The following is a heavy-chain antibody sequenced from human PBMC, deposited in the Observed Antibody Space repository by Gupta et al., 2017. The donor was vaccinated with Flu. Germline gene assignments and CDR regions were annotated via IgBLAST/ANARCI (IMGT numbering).Heavy chain of an antibody. Sequence: EVQLVESGGGLVQPGGSLRLSCSASRFTFGGYSMNWVRQAPGKGLEWVSYISSDSSTTYYADSVKGRFTISRDNAKNSLYLQMNSLRDEDTAVYYCARCCSGGGPFYYGMDVWGQGTTVTVSS. CDR3: ARCCSGGGPFYYGMDV. V-gene: IGHV3-48*02. CDR1: RFTFGGYS. D-gene: IGHD2-15*01. J-gene: IGHJ6*02. CDR2: ISSDSSTT.